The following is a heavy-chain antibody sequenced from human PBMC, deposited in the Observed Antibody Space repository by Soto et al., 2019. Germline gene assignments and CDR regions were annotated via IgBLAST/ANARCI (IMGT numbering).Heavy chain of an antibody. CDR1: RFTFSSYS. D-gene: IGHD3-10*01. CDR3: AKKVNSGSGSQFFDY. V-gene: IGHV3-23*01. Sequence: GVLRLSCAASRFTFSSYSMSWVRQAPGKGLEWVSGFRSGGDDDTTYYADSVRGRFTISRDNSKNTLFLQMNSLRAEDTAIYYCAKKVNSGSGSQFFDYWGQGTLVTVSS. J-gene: IGHJ4*02. CDR2: FRSGGDDDTT.